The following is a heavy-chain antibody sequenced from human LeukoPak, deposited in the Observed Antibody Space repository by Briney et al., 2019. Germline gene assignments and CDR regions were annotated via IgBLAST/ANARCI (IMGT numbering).Heavy chain of an antibody. CDR2: ISYDGSNK. CDR1: GFTFNTYA. J-gene: IGHJ4*02. D-gene: IGHD3-22*01. V-gene: IGHV3-30*04. CDR3: ARGPPMYSYGSSAYHSDYFEY. Sequence: PGGSLRLSCAASGFTFNTYALHWVRQAPGKGLEWAALISYDGSNKYYADSVKGRFTISRDDSKNTLYLQMNSLRAEDTAIYYCARGPPMYSYGSSAYHSDYFEYWGQGNLVTVSS.